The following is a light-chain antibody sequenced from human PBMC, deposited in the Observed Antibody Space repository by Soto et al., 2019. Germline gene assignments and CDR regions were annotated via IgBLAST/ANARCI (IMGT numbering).Light chain of an antibody. CDR2: GNN. J-gene: IGLJ1*01. Sequence: QSVLTQPPSASGTPGQRVTISCSGSSSNVGTNTVHWYQHLPGTAPKLLIYGNNQRPSGVPDRFSGSSSGTSASLATSGLRSEAESDYYCATWDDSLNGYVFGTGTKVTVL. V-gene: IGLV1-44*01. CDR3: ATWDDSLNGYV. CDR1: SSNVGTNT.